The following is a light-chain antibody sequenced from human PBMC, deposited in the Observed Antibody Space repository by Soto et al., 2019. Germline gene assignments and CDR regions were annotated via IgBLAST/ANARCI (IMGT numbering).Light chain of an antibody. CDR1: NSNIGNNY. J-gene: IGLJ3*02. V-gene: IGLV1-51*01. Sequence: QSVLTQPPSVSAAPGQKVTISCSGSNSNIGNNYVSWYQQLPGTAPKLLIYDDDQRPSGIPDRFSGSKSGASATLDITGLQTGDEADYSCGTWDSGLSAGPVFGGGTKLTVL. CDR2: DDD. CDR3: GTWDSGLSAGPV.